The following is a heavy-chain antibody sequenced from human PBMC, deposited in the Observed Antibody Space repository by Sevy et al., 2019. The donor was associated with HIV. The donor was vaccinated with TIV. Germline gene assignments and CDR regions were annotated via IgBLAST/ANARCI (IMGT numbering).Heavy chain of an antibody. J-gene: IGHJ4*02. CDR1: GFIFNSYV. CDR2: ISGHGGST. CDR3: AGGFWGGYDY. V-gene: IGHV3-23*01. D-gene: IGHD3-3*01. Sequence: GGSLRLSCAASGFIFNSYVMSWVRQAPGKGLEWVSAISGHGGSTYYADSVKRRFTISRDNSRKILDLEMNNMRAEDTAVYYCAGGFWGGYDYWGQGTLVTVSS.